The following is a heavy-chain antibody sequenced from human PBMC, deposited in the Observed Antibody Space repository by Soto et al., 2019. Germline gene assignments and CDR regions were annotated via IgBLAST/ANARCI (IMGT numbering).Heavy chain of an antibody. J-gene: IGHJ5*02. CDR3: VRDQSVAGPTTLFDP. CDR2: INSEGSSV. D-gene: IGHD6-19*01. CDR1: GSTFSSYA. Sequence: GGSLRLSCAASGSTFSSYAMHWVRQPPGKGLVWVSRINSEGSSVIYADSVKGRFTVSRDNAKNTLYLQMDNLRAEDTAVYYCVRDQSVAGPTTLFDPWGQGVLVTVSS. V-gene: IGHV3-74*01.